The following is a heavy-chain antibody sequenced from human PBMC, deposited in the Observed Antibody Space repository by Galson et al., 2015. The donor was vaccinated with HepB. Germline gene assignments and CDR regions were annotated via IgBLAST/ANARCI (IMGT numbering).Heavy chain of an antibody. V-gene: IGHV3-23*01. CDR2: INGRGSTR. J-gene: IGHJ5*02. CDR3: VKEGSWFGGDWFDP. CDR1: GFIFRHHA. Sequence: SLRLSCAGSGFIFRHHAMAWIRQALGKGLEWVSGINGRGSTRSYSDAVKGRFSISSDNSKDTVFLQMDNLRAEDTAVYYCVKEGSWFGGDWFDPWGQGALVTVS. D-gene: IGHD3-16*01.